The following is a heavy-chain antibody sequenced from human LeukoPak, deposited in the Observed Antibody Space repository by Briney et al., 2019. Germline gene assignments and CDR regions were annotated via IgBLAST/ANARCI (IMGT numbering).Heavy chain of an antibody. CDR2: ITSDGSDT. CDR1: GLSFRSYW. Sequence: PGGSLRLSCAASGLSFRSYWMHWVRQAPGKGLVWVSRITSDGSDTTYADSVKGRFTMSRDNAKNTLYLQMNGLRAEDTAVYYCARDAKYTPDYWGQGTLVTVSS. CDR3: ARDAKYTPDY. D-gene: IGHD2-2*02. J-gene: IGHJ4*02. V-gene: IGHV3-74*01.